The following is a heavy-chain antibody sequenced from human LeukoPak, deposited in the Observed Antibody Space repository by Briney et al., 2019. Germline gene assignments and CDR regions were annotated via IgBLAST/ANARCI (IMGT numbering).Heavy chain of an antibody. CDR2: IKQDGSEK. V-gene: IGHV3-7*01. D-gene: IGHD3-22*01. CDR1: GFTFSSYW. J-gene: IGHJ4*02. Sequence: GGSLRLSCAASGFTFSSYWMSWVRQAPGKGLEWVANIKQDGSEKYYVDSVKGRFTISRDNAKNSVYLQMNSPRAEDTAVYYCASGYYYDSSGPPDYFDYWGQGSLVTVSS. CDR3: ASGYYYDSSGPPDYFDY.